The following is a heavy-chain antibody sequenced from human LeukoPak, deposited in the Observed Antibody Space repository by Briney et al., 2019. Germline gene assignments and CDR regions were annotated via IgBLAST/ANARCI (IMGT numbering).Heavy chain of an antibody. CDR1: GGSFSGYY. Sequence: SETLSLTCAVYGGSFSGYYWSWIRQPPGEGLEWIGEINHSGSTNYNPSLKSRVTISVDTSKNQFSLKLSSVTAADTAVYYCARGYIGSSLRYWGQGTLVTVSS. D-gene: IGHD6-6*01. CDR3: ARGYIGSSLRY. J-gene: IGHJ4*02. V-gene: IGHV4-34*01. CDR2: INHSGST.